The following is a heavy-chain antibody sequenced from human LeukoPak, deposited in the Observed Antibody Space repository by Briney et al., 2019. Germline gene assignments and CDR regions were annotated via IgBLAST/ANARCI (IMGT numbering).Heavy chain of an antibody. D-gene: IGHD4/OR15-4a*01. CDR1: GFPFSSHA. CDR2: ISISADMT. V-gene: IGHV3-23*01. CDR3: ANEEVPNDY. J-gene: IGHJ4*02. Sequence: PGGSLRLSCELSGFPFSSHAMSWVRQAPGRGLEWVSGISISADMTYYADSVQGRFIIYRDNSKNTVYLQMDSLRVEDTAVYYCANEEVPNDYWGQGTLVTVSS.